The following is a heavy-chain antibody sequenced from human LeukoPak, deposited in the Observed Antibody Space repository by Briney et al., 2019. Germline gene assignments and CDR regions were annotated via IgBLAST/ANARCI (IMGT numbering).Heavy chain of an antibody. V-gene: IGHV4-34*01. J-gene: IGHJ4*02. Sequence: LETLSLTCAVYGGSFSGYYWSWIRQPPGKGLEWIGEINHSGSTNYNPSLKSRVTISVDTSKNQFSLKLSSVTAADTAVYYCAIVGGSYPYWGQGTLVTVSS. D-gene: IGHD1-26*01. CDR1: GGSFSGYY. CDR2: INHSGST. CDR3: AIVGGSYPY.